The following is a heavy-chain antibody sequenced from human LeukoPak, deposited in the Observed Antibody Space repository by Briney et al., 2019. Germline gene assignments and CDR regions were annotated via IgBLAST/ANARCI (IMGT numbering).Heavy chain of an antibody. CDR1: GFTSSSYG. D-gene: IGHD2-15*01. CDR3: AREVVVAATTTADY. CDR2: IWYDGSNK. Sequence: GGSLRLSCAASGFTSSSYGMHWVRQAPGKGLEWVAVIWYDGSNKYYADSVKGRFTISRDNSKNTLYLQMNSLRAEDTAVYYCAREVVVAATTTADYWGQGTLVTVSS. J-gene: IGHJ4*02. V-gene: IGHV3-33*01.